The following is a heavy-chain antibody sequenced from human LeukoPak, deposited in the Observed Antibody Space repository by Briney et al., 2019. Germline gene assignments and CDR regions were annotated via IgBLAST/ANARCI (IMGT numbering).Heavy chain of an antibody. CDR1: GFTFGDYA. J-gene: IGHJ6*03. V-gene: IGHV3-49*04. D-gene: IGHD2-2*01. CDR2: IRSTVYGGTP. Sequence: PGGSLKLSCTASGFTFGDYAMTWVRQAPGKGLEWVGFIRSTVYGGTPEYAASVKGRFTISRDDSKSIAYLQMNSLKTEDTAVYYCTRGCRVVVPAAMATHYYYYMDVWGKGTTVTISS. CDR3: TRGCRVVVPAAMATHYYYYMDV.